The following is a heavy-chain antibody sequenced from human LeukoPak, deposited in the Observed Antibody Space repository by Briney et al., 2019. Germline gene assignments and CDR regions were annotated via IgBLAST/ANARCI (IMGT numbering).Heavy chain of an antibody. CDR1: GFTFSNYE. CDR3: ARRRTTVTTSLDY. CDR2: ISSSSSYI. J-gene: IGHJ4*02. D-gene: IGHD4-17*01. Sequence: GGSLRLSCAASGFTFSNYEMNWVRQAPGKGLQWVSSISSSSSYISYADSVKGRFTISRDNAKNSLYLQMNSLRAEDTAVYYCARRRTTVTTSLDYWGQGTLVTVSS. V-gene: IGHV3-21*01.